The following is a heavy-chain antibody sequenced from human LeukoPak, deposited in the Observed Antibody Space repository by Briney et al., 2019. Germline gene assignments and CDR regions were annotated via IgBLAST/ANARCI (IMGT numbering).Heavy chain of an antibody. D-gene: IGHD5-18*01. V-gene: IGHV3-7*01. CDR2: IKQDGSEK. J-gene: IGHJ4*02. CDR1: GFTFSSYW. CDR3: ARVLVGYSYGFGY. Sequence: GGSLRLSCAASGFTFSSYWMSWVRQAPGKGLEWVANIKQDGSEKYYVDSVKGRFTISRDNAKNSLYLQMNSPRAEDTAVYYCARVLVGYSYGFGYWGQGTLVTVSS.